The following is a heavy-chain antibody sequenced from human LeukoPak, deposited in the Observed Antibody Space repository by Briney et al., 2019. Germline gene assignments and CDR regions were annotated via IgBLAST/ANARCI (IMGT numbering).Heavy chain of an antibody. V-gene: IGHV4-61*03. CDR2: IYHSGSA. CDR3: ARVGHLTNNWFDP. Sequence: SETLSLTCGVSGGPVSSGGYHWSWIRQPPGKGLEWIGYIYHSGSANYNPSLKSRVTISVDTSKNHFSLNLSSVTAADTAVYYCARVGHLTNNWFDPWGQGSLVSVSS. J-gene: IGHJ5*02. CDR1: GGPVSSGGYH. D-gene: IGHD4-11*01.